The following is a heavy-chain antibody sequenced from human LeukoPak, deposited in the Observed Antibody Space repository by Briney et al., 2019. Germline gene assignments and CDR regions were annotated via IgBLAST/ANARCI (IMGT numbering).Heavy chain of an antibody. CDR3: ARHSLYCSSTSCYSSSGYMDV. CDR2: IYPGDSDT. Sequence: GESLKISCKGSGYSFSNYWIGWVRQMPGKGLEWMGIIYPGDSDTRYSPSFQGQVTISADKSISTAYLQWSSLKASDTAMYYCARHSLYCSSTSCYSSSGYMDVWGKGTTVTVSS. J-gene: IGHJ6*03. V-gene: IGHV5-51*01. D-gene: IGHD2-2*01. CDR1: GYSFSNYW.